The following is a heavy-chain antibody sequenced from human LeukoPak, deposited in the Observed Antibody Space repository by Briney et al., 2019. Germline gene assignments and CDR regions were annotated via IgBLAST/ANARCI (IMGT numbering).Heavy chain of an antibody. Sequence: PSETLSLTCTVSGGSISSSSYYWGWIRQPPGKGLEWIGRTYYSGSTYYNPSLKSRVTISVDTSKNQFSLKLSSVTAADTAVYYCASPSSGYYGAFDIWGQGTMVSVSS. CDR3: ASPSSGYYGAFDI. D-gene: IGHD3-22*01. CDR1: GGSISSSSYY. V-gene: IGHV4-39*07. J-gene: IGHJ3*02. CDR2: TYYSGST.